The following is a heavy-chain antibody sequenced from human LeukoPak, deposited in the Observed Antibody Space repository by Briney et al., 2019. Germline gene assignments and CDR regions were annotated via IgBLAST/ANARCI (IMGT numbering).Heavy chain of an antibody. J-gene: IGHJ3*02. CDR2: ISYDGSNK. D-gene: IGHD1-14*01. CDR1: GFTFSSYA. Sequence: GGSLRLSCAASGFTFSSYAMRWVRQAPGKGLEWVAVISYDGSNKYYADSVKGRFTISRDNSKNTLYLQMNSLRAEDTAVYYCARSEPNYAFDIWGQGTMVTVSS. CDR3: ARSEPNYAFDI. V-gene: IGHV3-30-3*01.